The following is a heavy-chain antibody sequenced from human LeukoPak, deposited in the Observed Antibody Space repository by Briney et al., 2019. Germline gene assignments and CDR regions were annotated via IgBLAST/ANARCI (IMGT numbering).Heavy chain of an antibody. V-gene: IGHV4-59*11. Sequence: PSETLSLTCTVSGGSISGHYWSWIRQPPGKGLEWIGYIYYSGSTNYNPSLKSRVTISVDTSKNQFSLKLSSVTAADTAVYYCARERRDYDSSGYYGYFDYWGQGALVTVSS. CDR1: GGSISGHY. CDR3: ARERRDYDSSGYYGYFDY. J-gene: IGHJ4*02. D-gene: IGHD3-22*01. CDR2: IYYSGST.